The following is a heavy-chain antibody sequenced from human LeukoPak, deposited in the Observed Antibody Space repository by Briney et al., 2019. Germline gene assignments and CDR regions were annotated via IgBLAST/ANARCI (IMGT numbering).Heavy chain of an antibody. CDR2: INHSGST. CDR3: AYSSSWYDAFDI. CDR1: GGSFSGYY. Sequence: TSGTLSLTCAVYGGSFSGYYWSWIRQPPGKGLEWIGEINHSGSTNYNPSLKSRVTISVDTSKNQFSLKLSSVTAADTAVYYCAYSSSWYDAFDIWGQGTMVTVSS. D-gene: IGHD6-13*01. V-gene: IGHV4-34*01. J-gene: IGHJ3*02.